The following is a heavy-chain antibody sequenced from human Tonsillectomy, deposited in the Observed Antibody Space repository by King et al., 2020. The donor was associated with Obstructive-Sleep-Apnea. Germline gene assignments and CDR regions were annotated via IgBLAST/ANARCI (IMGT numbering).Heavy chain of an antibody. J-gene: IGHJ4*02. Sequence: QLVQSGAEVKKPGASVKVSCKASGYSFTSYYMHWVRQTPGQGLEWLGIINPSGGSTSYTQKFQGRVTMTRDTSTSTVYSELSSLRSEDTAVYYCARDRSGSFDYWGQGTLVTVSS. CDR1: GYSFTSYY. CDR3: ARDRSGSFDY. CDR2: INPSGGST. V-gene: IGHV1-46*01. D-gene: IGHD3-3*01.